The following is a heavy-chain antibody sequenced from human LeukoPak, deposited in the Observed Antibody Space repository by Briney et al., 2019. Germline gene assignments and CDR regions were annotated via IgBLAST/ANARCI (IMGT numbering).Heavy chain of an antibody. J-gene: IGHJ4*02. CDR3: AKSSRPGLCGGDCYFDY. Sequence: PGGSLRLSCAASGFTFSSYAMSWVRQAPGKGLEWVSATSGSGGSTYYADSVKGRFTISRDNSKNTLYLQMNGLRAEDTAVYYCAKSSRPGLCGGDCYFDYWGQGTLVTVSS. D-gene: IGHD2-21*02. V-gene: IGHV3-23*01. CDR1: GFTFSSYA. CDR2: TSGSGGST.